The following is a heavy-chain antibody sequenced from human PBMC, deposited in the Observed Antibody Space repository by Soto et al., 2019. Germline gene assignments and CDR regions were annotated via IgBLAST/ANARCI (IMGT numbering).Heavy chain of an antibody. D-gene: IGHD3-10*01. V-gene: IGHV1-24*01. J-gene: IGHJ4*02. CDR3: ATLADYFGSVSFPSYFDY. Sequence: QVQMVQSGAEVKKPGASVKVSCKVSGYTLTELSIHWVRQPPGKGLEWMGGFDPEDIKTIYAQKFQGRVTMTEDRSTDTAYMELSSLRSEDTAVYYCATLADYFGSVSFPSYFDYWGQGTLVTVSS. CDR1: GYTLTELS. CDR2: FDPEDIKT.